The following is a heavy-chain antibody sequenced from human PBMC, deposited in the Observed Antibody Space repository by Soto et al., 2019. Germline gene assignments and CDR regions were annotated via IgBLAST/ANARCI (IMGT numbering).Heavy chain of an antibody. CDR2: INAGNGNT. D-gene: IGHD1-20*01. J-gene: IGHJ4*02. CDR3: ARGITLPTPLDY. CDR1: GYTFTSYA. V-gene: IGHV1-3*05. Sequence: QVQLVQSGAEEKKPGVSVKVSCKASGYTFTSYAMHWVRQAPGQRLEWMGWINAGNGNTKYSQKFQGRVTITRDTSASTAYMELSSLRSEDTAVYYCARGITLPTPLDYWGQGTLVTVSS.